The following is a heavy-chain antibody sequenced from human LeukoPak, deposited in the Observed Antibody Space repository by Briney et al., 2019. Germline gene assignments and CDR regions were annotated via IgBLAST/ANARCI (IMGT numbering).Heavy chain of an antibody. D-gene: IGHD1-1*01. CDR2: IIPIFGTP. J-gene: IGHJ6*02. V-gene: IGHV1-69*01. Sequence: VASVKVSCKVSGGAFSRYAISWVRQAPGRGLEWMGGIIPIFGTPKFAQKFQGRVTITADESTASAYLELSRLRSEDTAVYYCARGVSLFNWNDDQTQGNYYYYEMDVWGQGTTVTVSS. CDR1: GGAFSRYA. CDR3: ARGVSLFNWNDDQTQGNYYYYEMDV.